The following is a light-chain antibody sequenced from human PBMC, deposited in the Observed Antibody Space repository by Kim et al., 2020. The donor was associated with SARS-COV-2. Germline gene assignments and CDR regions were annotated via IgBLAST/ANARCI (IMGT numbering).Light chain of an antibody. Sequence: PGKTARITCGGNNIGSKSVHWYQQKPGEARVLVIYYDSDRQSGIPERFSGSNSGNTATLTISRVEAGDEADYYCQVWDSSSDHPVFGGGTQLTV. CDR3: QVWDSSSDHPV. CDR1: NIGSKS. CDR2: YDS. V-gene: IGLV3-21*04. J-gene: IGLJ3*02.